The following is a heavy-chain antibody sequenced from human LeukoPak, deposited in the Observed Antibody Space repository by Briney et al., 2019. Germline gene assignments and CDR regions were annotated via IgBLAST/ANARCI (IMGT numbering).Heavy chain of an antibody. J-gene: IGHJ4*02. CDR1: GYTFTSYD. Sequence: VASVKVSCKASGYTFTSYDINWVRQATGQGLEWMGWMNPNSGNTGYAQKFQGRVTMTRNTSISTVYMELSSLRSEDTAVYYCARIYGDHAGLGYWGQGTLVTVSS. D-gene: IGHD4-17*01. V-gene: IGHV1-8*01. CDR2: MNPNSGNT. CDR3: ARIYGDHAGLGY.